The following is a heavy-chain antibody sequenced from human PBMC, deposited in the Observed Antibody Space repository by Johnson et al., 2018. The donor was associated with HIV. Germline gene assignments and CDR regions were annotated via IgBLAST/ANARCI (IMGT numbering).Heavy chain of an antibody. CDR1: GFTFDDYA. CDR2: ISWNSGSI. D-gene: IGHD3-3*01. V-gene: IGHV3-9*01. Sequence: EVQLVESGGGLVQPGRSLRLSCAASGFTFDDYAMHWVRQAPGKGLEWVSGISWNSGSIGYADSVKGRFTISRDNAKNSLYLQLNSLRAADTAVYYCARGDCWSGPNVFDIWGQGTMVTVSS. J-gene: IGHJ3*02. CDR3: ARGDCWSGPNVFDI.